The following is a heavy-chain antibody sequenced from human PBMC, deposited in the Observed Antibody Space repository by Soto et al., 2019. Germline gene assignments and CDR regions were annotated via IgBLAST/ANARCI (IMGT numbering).Heavy chain of an antibody. CDR3: VHRRSSGWPFDF. J-gene: IGHJ4*02. CDR2: IYWDDDK. V-gene: IGHV2-5*02. Sequence: QITLKESGLTLVKPTQTLTLTCTFSGFSLSASGVAVGWIRQPPGKALEWLALIYWDDDKRYRPSLKSRLTLTKDTSKNQVVLTMSNMESVDSGTYYCVHRRSSGWPFDFWGQGNLVTVSS. D-gene: IGHD6-19*01. CDR1: GFSLSASGVA.